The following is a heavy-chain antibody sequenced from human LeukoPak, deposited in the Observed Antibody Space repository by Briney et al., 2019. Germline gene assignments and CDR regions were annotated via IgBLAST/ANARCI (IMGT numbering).Heavy chain of an antibody. CDR3: ARHSSLSASGSFDY. CDR1: EYSFTIYW. D-gene: IGHD6-13*01. J-gene: IGHJ4*02. Sequence: GESLKISCKGSEYSFTIYWIGWVRQMPGKGLEWMGIIYPADSETTYSPSFQGQVTISADKSISTAYLQWSSLKASDTAIYYCARHSSLSASGSFDYWGQGTLVTVSS. CDR2: IYPADSET. V-gene: IGHV5-51*01.